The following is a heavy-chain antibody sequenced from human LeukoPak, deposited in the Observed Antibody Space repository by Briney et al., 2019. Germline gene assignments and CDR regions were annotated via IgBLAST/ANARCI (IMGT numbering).Heavy chain of an antibody. CDR2: IYYSGST. J-gene: IGHJ3*02. Sequence: SETLSLTCTVSGGSISSYYWSWIRQPPGKGLEWIGYIYYSGSTNYNPSLKSRVTISVDTSKNQFSLKLSSVTAADTAVYYCARGGTSPYDAFDIWGQGTMVTVSS. V-gene: IGHV4-59*01. CDR3: ARGGTSPYDAFDI. CDR1: GGSISSYY. D-gene: IGHD2-8*01.